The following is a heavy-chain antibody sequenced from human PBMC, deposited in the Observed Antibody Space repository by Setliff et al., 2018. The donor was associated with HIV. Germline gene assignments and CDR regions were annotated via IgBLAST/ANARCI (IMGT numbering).Heavy chain of an antibody. V-gene: IGHV3-23*01. D-gene: IGHD6-13*01. J-gene: IGHJ4*02. Sequence: RLSCAASGLPFSNFAMGWVRQAPGKGLQWVAFIGSAGDATNYAYAVQGRFTISRDNSKNRVYLQMNSLRVDDTATYYCAKFVGAGSDYFDFWGRGAQVTVSS. CDR2: IGSAGDAT. CDR1: GLPFSNFA. CDR3: AKFVGAGSDYFDF.